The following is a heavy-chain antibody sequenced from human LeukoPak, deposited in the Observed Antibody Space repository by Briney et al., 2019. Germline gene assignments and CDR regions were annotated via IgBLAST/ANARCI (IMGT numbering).Heavy chain of an antibody. Sequence: GGSLRLSCAASGFSVSSDYMSWVRQAPGKGLEYVSNLYSGTNTYYADSVKGRFTISRDNAKNSLYLQMNSLRAEDTAVYYCARAGRKSRGVDLVRKKETGYYYYMDVWGKGTTVTVSS. CDR3: ARAGRKSRGVDLVRKKETGYYYYMDV. CDR2: LYSGTNT. J-gene: IGHJ6*03. D-gene: IGHD3-10*02. CDR1: GFSVSSDY. V-gene: IGHV3-53*01.